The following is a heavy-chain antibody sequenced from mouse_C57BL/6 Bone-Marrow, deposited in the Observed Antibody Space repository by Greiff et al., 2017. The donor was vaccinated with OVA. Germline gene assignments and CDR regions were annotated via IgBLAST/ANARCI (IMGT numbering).Heavy chain of an antibody. D-gene: IGHD2-1*01. V-gene: IGHV1-50*01. CDR2: IDPSDSYT. CDR3: TIGGNYVDWYFDV. Sequence: QVQLQQPGAELVKPGASVKLSCKASGYTFTSYWMQWVKQRPGQGLEWIGEIDPSDSYTNYNKKFKGKATLTVDTSSSTAYMQRSSLTSEDSAVYYCTIGGNYVDWYFDVWGTGTTVTVSS. J-gene: IGHJ1*03. CDR1: GYTFTSYW.